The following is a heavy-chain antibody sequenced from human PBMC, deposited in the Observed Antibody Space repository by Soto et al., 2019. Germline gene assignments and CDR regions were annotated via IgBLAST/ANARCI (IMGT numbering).Heavy chain of an antibody. J-gene: IGHJ6*02. V-gene: IGHV3-48*04. CDR1: GFTFSNAW. CDR2: ISSSGTII. Sequence: PERSLRLSCASSGFTFSNAWMNWVRHAPVKGLDLVSHISSSGTIIYNADSVKGRFTISRDNAKNSLYLHMNSLRAEDTAVYYCARDDCTSSSCHSFFYAMDVWGQGTTVTVSS. CDR3: ARDDCTSSSCHSFFYAMDV. D-gene: IGHD2-2*01.